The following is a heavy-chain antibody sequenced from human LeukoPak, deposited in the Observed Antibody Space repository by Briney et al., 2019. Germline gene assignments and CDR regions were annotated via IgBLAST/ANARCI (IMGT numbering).Heavy chain of an antibody. V-gene: IGHV1-46*01. CDR3: AREVANRAFDP. Sequence: RASVKVSCKASGYTFTSYYMHWVRQAPGQGLEWMGIINPSGGSTSYAQKFQGRVTMTRDMSTGTVYMELSSLRSEDTAVYYCAREVANRAFDPWGQGTLVTVSS. CDR1: GYTFTSYY. J-gene: IGHJ5*02. D-gene: IGHD1-14*01. CDR2: INPSGGST.